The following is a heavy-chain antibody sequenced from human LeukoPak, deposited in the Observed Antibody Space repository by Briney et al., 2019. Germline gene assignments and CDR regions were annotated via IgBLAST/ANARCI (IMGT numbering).Heavy chain of an antibody. D-gene: IGHD6-13*01. Sequence: GESLKISCKGSGSRFTSYWIGWVRPMPGKGLEWMGIIYPGDSDTRYSPSFQGQVTISADKSISTAYLQWNSLKASDTAMYYCARHVGRITAADTRWFDPWGQGTLVTVSS. V-gene: IGHV5-51*01. J-gene: IGHJ5*02. CDR3: ARHVGRITAADTRWFDP. CDR1: GSRFTSYW. CDR2: IYPGDSDT.